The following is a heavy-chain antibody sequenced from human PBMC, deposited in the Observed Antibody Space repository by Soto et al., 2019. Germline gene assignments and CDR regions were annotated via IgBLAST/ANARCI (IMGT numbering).Heavy chain of an antibody. V-gene: IGHV3-23*01. CDR2: ISGSGGST. CDR3: AAGGGDYYGSG. CDR1: GFTFSSYA. D-gene: IGHD3-10*01. Sequence: EVQLLESGGGLVQPGGSLRLSCAASGFTFSSYAMSWVRQAPGKGLEWVSAISGSGGSTYYADSVKGRFTISRDNSKNTLYLQMDSLRAEDTAVYYCAAGGGDYYGSGWGQGTLVTVSS. J-gene: IGHJ4*02.